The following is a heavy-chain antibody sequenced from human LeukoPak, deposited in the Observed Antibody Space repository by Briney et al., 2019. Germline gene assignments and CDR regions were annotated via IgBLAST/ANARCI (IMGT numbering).Heavy chain of an antibody. CDR3: ARRLTQYDCFDP. Sequence: SQTLSLTCAISGDSVSSNSVTWNWIRQSPSRGLEWLGRTYYRSTWYKDYAVSVRGRITVNPDTSKNQFSLHLNSVTPEDTAVYYCARRLTQYDCFDPWGQGILVTVSS. J-gene: IGHJ5*02. D-gene: IGHD2-2*01. CDR2: TYYRSTWYK. V-gene: IGHV6-1*01. CDR1: GDSVSSNSVT.